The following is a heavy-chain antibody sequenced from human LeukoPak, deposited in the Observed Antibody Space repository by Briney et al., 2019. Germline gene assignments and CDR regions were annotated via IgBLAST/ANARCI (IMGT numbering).Heavy chain of an antibody. V-gene: IGHV4-34*01. Sequence: SETLSLTCAVYGGSFSGYFWTWIGQPPGKRLEGMGEISHSGSANNHPSLRSRVTVSVDTSKNQFSVRLTSVTAADTAVYYCARGCGMATTNRGYWSQGTLVTVSS. CDR2: ISHSGSA. CDR1: GGSFSGYF. J-gene: IGHJ4*02. CDR3: ARGCGMATTNRGY. D-gene: IGHD5-24*01.